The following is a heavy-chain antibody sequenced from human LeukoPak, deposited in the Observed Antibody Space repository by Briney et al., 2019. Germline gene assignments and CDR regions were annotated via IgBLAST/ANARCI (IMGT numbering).Heavy chain of an antibody. CDR2: ISYDGSNK. CDR3: AKDLGRLDTAMVTDY. V-gene: IGHV3-30*18. J-gene: IGHJ4*02. CDR1: GFTFSSYG. D-gene: IGHD5-18*01. Sequence: GRSLRLSCAASGFTFSSYGMHWVRQAPGKGLEWVAVISYDGSNKYYADSVKGRFTISRDNSKNTLYLQMNNLRAEDTAVYYCAKDLGRLDTAMVTDYWGQGTLVTVSS.